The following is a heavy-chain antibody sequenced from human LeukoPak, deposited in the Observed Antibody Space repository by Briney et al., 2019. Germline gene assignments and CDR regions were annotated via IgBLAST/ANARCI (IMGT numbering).Heavy chain of an antibody. CDR3: ARDGEYCSSTSCYDVWFDP. CDR2: INPNSGGT. CDR1: GYTFTGYY. V-gene: IGHV1-2*02. Sequence: ASVKVSCKASGYTFTGYYMHWVRQAPGQGVEWMGWINPNSGGTNYAQKFQGRVTMTRDTSISTAYMELSRLRSDDTAVYYCARDGEYCSSTSCYDVWFDPWGQGTLVTVSS. J-gene: IGHJ5*02. D-gene: IGHD2-2*01.